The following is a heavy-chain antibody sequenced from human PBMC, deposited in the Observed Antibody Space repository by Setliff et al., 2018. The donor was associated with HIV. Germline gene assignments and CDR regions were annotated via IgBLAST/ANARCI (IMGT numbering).Heavy chain of an antibody. J-gene: IGHJ2*01. V-gene: IGHV4-4*08. CDR3: ARDSGEYYDSSGYYYVNWYFDL. Sequence: ETLSLTCTVSGGSITGHYWSWIRQPPGKGLEWIGSINHSGSTYCTPSLKSRVTMSVDTSKNHFSLKLSSVTAADTAVYYCARDSGEYYDSSGYYYVNWYFDLWGRGTLVTVSS. CDR2: INHSGST. D-gene: IGHD3-22*01. CDR1: GGSITGHY.